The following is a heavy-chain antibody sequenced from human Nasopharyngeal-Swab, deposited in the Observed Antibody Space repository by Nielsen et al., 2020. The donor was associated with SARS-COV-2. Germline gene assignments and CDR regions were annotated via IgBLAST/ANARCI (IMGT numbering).Heavy chain of an antibody. Sequence: GESLKISCATSGFTFSPYTMTWVRQAPGKGLKWIAYITSGNSVQYADSVRGRFTISRDNAKNSLYLQMNSLTAEDTAVYYCARERGGGYGDYWGQGTLVTVSS. CDR3: ARERGGGYGDY. V-gene: IGHV3-48*04. D-gene: IGHD5-12*01. CDR2: ITSGNSV. J-gene: IGHJ4*02. CDR1: GFTFSPYT.